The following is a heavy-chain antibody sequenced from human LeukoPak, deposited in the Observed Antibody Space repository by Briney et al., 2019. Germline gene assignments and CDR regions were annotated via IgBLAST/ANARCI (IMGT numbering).Heavy chain of an antibody. CDR2: INHSGST. D-gene: IGHD1-26*01. V-gene: IGHV4-34*01. J-gene: IGHJ4*02. Sequence: SETLSLTCAVYGGSFSGYYWSWIRQPPGKGLEWIGEINHSGSTNYNPSLESRVTISVDTSKNQFSLKLSSVTAADTAVYYCARHFLWEPYYFDYWGQGTLVTVSS. CDR1: GGSFSGYY. CDR3: ARHFLWEPYYFDY.